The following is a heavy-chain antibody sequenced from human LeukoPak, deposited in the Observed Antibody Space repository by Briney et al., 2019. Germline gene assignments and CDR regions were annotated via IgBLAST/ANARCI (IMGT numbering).Heavy chain of an antibody. J-gene: IGHJ4*02. CDR1: GYTFTGYY. CDR3: ARSGITTIPNFDY. V-gene: IGHV1-2*06. Sequence: ASVKVSCKASGYTFTGYYMHWVRQAPGQGLEWMGRINPNSGATNNAQKFKGRVAVSRDTSISTAYMELSKVRSDDTAVYYCARSGITTIPNFDYWGQGTLVTVSS. D-gene: IGHD5-12*01. CDR2: INPNSGAT.